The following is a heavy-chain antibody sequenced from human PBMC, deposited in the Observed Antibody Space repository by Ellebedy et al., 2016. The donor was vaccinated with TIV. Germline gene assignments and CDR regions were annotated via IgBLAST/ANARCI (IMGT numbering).Heavy chain of an antibody. CDR2: IYYSGST. J-gene: IGHJ5*02. CDR1: GGSISSGGYY. V-gene: IGHV4-31*01. Sequence: SETLSLTCTVSGGSISSGGYYWSWIRQHPGKGLEWIGYIYYSGSTYYNPSLKSLVTISVDTTKNQFSLKLSSVTAADTAVYYCARGIWFGELGGWFDPWGQGTLVTVSS. D-gene: IGHD3-10*01. CDR3: ARGIWFGELGGWFDP.